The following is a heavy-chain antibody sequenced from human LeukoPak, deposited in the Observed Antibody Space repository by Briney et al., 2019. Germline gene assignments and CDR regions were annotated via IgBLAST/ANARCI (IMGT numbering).Heavy chain of an antibody. CDR2: ISEGVGNT. V-gene: IGHV3-23*01. J-gene: IGHJ4*02. CDR1: GFTFTNYA. D-gene: IGHD4-17*01. CDR3: AKREKGTTGRFFDY. Sequence: GGSLRLSCAASGFTFTNYAMTWVRQAPGKGLEWVSGISEGVGNTYYADSVKGRFTISRDRSKNTLYLQMNSLRAEDTALYYCAKREKGTTGRFFDYWGQGTLVTVSS.